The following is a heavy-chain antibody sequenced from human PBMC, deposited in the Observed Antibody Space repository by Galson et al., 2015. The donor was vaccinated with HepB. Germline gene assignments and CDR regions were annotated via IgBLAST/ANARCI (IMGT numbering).Heavy chain of an antibody. CDR3: TGGHGYVWGNVGA. Sequence: ETLSLTCALSGGSFNPYYWTWIRQPPGKGLEWIGEISHGGYTIYNPSLKSRVPISIDTSKDQFSLNLISVTAADPAVYFCTGGHGYVWGNVGAWGQGTLVTVSS. CDR1: GGSFNPYY. CDR2: ISHGGYT. J-gene: IGHJ5*02. D-gene: IGHD3-16*01. V-gene: IGHV4-34*01.